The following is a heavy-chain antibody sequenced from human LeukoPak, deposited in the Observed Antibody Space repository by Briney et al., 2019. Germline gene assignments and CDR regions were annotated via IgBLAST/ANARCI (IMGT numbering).Heavy chain of an antibody. V-gene: IGHV1-8*01. J-gene: IGHJ5*02. CDR3: ARSYYYGSGSSGWFDP. CDR1: GYTFTSYD. Sequence: ASVKVSCKASGYTFTSYDINWVRQATGQGLEWMGWMNPNSGNTGYAQKFQGRVTMTRNTSISTAYMELSSLRSEDTAVYYCARSYYYGSGSSGWFDPWGQGTLVTVSS. CDR2: MNPNSGNT. D-gene: IGHD3-10*01.